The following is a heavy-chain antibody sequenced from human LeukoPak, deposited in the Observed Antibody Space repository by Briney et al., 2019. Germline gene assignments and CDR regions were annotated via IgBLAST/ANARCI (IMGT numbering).Heavy chain of an antibody. Sequence: SETLSLTCTVSGGSISSSSYYWGWIRQPPGKGLEWIGSIYYSGSTYYNPSLKSRVTISVDTSKNQFSLKLSSVTAADTAVYYCARGRGYYDSSGYYGVRFDYWGQGTLVTVSS. D-gene: IGHD3-22*01. CDR1: GGSISSSSYY. V-gene: IGHV4-39*07. CDR3: ARGRGYYDSSGYYGVRFDY. CDR2: IYYSGST. J-gene: IGHJ4*02.